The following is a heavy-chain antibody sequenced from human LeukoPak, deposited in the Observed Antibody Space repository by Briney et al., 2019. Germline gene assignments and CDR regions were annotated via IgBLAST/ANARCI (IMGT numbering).Heavy chain of an antibody. CDR3: ARGERWDDAFDI. D-gene: IGHD1-26*01. J-gene: IGHJ3*02. CDR1: GYTFTSHY. CDR2: INPSGGNT. V-gene: IGHV1-46*01. Sequence: GASVKVSCKASGYTFTSHYMHWVRQAPGRGLEWMGVINPSGGNTNYAQNFQGRVTMTMDTSTSTVYMELSSLNSEDTAVYFCARGERWDDAFDIWGQGTMVTVSS.